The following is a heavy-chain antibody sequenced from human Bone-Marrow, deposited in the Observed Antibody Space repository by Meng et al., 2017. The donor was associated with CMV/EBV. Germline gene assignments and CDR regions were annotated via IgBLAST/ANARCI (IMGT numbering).Heavy chain of an antibody. CDR3: ARYCSSTSCYYYYGMDV. V-gene: IGHV3-21*01. CDR2: ISSSSSYI. CDR1: GSTFSSYS. J-gene: IGHJ6*02. Sequence: GESLKISCAASGSTFSSYSMNWVRQAPGKGLECVSSISSSSSYIYYADSVKGRFTISRDNAKNSLYLQMNSLRAEDTAVYYCARYCSSTSCYYYYGMDVSGQGTTVTVSS. D-gene: IGHD2-2*01.